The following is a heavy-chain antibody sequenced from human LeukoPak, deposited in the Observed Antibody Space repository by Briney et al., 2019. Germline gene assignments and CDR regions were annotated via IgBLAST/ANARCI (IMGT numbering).Heavy chain of an antibody. J-gene: IGHJ4*02. CDR1: GGSLSSSSYY. CDR3: APLLKDYYDSSGPLLDY. CDR2: IYYSGST. V-gene: IGHV4-39*01. Sequence: SETLSLTCTVSGGSLSSSSYYWGWIRQPPGKGPEWIGSIYYSGSTYYNPSLKSRVTISVDTSKNQFSLKLSSVTAADTAVYYCAPLLKDYYDSSGPLLDYWGQGTLVTVSS. D-gene: IGHD3-22*01.